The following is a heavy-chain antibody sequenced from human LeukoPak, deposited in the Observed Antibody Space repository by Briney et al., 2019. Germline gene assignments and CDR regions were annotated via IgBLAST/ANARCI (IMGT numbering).Heavy chain of an antibody. D-gene: IGHD2-2*01. Sequence: GGSLRLSCAASGFPFSSYGMHWVRQAPGQGLEWAAVISDDGSNTYYAHTLKGRIAISRDNSKNSVSLHMNDLRVEDTGVYYCARSVAMAPRSFYSMDVWGPGTTVIVSS. CDR1: GFPFSSYG. J-gene: IGHJ6*02. V-gene: IGHV3-30*03. CDR2: ISDDGSNT. CDR3: ARSVAMAPRSFYSMDV.